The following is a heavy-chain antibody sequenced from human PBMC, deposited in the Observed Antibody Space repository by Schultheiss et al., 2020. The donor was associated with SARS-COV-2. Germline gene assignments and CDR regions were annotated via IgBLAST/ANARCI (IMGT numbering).Heavy chain of an antibody. CDR1: GFTFRSYG. CDR2: IWYDGSYS. V-gene: IGHV3-30*02. Sequence: GGSLRLSCAASGFTFRSYGMHWVRQAPGKGLEWVAVIWYDGSYSYYADSVKGRFTISRDNSKNTLYLQMSSLRAEDTAVYYCVKGQRWGQGTLVTVSS. CDR3: VKGQR. J-gene: IGHJ4*02.